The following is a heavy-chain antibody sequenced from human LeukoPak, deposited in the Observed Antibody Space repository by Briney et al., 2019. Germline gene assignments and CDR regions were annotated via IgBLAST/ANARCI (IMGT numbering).Heavy chain of an antibody. V-gene: IGHV3-20*04. D-gene: IGHD6-19*01. J-gene: IGHJ4*02. CDR2: INWNGGSK. CDR3: ARGAYSSGWYGSFDY. CDR1: GFTFDDYG. Sequence: PGGSLRLSCAASGFTFDDYGMSSVRQAPGKGLEWVSGINWNGGSKGYADSVKGRFTISRDNAKNSLYLQMNSLRAEDTALYYCARGAYSSGWYGSFDYWGQGTLVTVSS.